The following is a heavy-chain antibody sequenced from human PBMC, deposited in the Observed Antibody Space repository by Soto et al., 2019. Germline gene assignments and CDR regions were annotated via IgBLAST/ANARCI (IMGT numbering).Heavy chain of an antibody. J-gene: IGHJ6*02. D-gene: IGHD2-2*01. CDR2: ISTSASTI. V-gene: IGHV3-48*03. CDR1: GFTFIDFE. CDR3: TRGRPYCSGTRCKGMDV. Sequence: EVRLVESGGGLVQPGGSLRLSCAGSGFTFIDFEMHWVRQAPGKGLEWLSYISTSASTIYYADSVKGRFIISRENAKNLLSLQMNSLRAEDTAIYYCTRGRPYCSGTRCKGMDVWGQGTTVTVSS.